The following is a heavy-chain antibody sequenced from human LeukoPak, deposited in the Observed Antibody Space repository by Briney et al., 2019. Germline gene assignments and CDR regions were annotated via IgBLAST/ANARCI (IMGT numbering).Heavy chain of an antibody. CDR1: GGSISSSSYY. Sequence: SETLSLTCTVSGGSISSSSYYWGWIRQPPGKGLEWIGSIYYSGSTYYNPSLKSRVTISVDTSKNQFSLKLSSVTAADTAVYYCARRSGQHPGGYFDYWGQGTLVTVSS. CDR2: IYYSGST. D-gene: IGHD3-10*01. V-gene: IGHV4-39*01. J-gene: IGHJ4*02. CDR3: ARRSGQHPGGYFDY.